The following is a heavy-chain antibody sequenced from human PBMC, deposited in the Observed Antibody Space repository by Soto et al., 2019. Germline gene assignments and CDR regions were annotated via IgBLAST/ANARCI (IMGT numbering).Heavy chain of an antibody. Sequence: QPGGSLRLSCAASGFTVSSNYMSWVRQAPGKGLEWVSVIYSGGSTYYADSVKGRFTISRDNSKNTLYLQMNSLRAEDTAVYYCARDRGLGCSSTSCNYYYYYGMDVWGQGTTVTVSS. CDR1: GFTVSSNY. J-gene: IGHJ6*02. CDR2: IYSGGST. V-gene: IGHV3-53*01. D-gene: IGHD2-2*01. CDR3: ARDRGLGCSSTSCNYYYYYGMDV.